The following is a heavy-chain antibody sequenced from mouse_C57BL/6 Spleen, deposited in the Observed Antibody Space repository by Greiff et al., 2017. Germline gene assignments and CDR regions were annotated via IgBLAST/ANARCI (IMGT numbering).Heavy chain of an antibody. Sequence: QVQLQQPGAELVRPGTSVKLSCKASGYTFTSYWMHWVKQRPGQGLEWIGVIDPSDSYTNYNQTFKGKATLTVDTSSSTAYMQLSSLTSEDSAVYYCAREDYGIAFAYWGQGTLVTVSA. J-gene: IGHJ3*01. CDR3: AREDYGIAFAY. V-gene: IGHV1-59*01. CDR1: GYTFTSYW. D-gene: IGHD1-1*01. CDR2: IDPSDSYT.